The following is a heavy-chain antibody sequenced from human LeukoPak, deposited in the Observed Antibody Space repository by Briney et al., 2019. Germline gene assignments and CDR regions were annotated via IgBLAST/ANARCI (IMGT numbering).Heavy chain of an antibody. V-gene: IGHV3-11*04. CDR3: ARDSSSWYSLDP. D-gene: IGHD6-13*01. CDR2: ISSSGSTI. CDR1: GFTFSDYC. J-gene: IGHJ5*02. Sequence: GGSLRLSCAASGFTFSDYCMSWIRQAPGKGLEWVSYISSSGSTIYYADSVKGRFTISRDNAKNSLYLQMISLRAEDTAVYYCARDSSSWYSLDPWGQGTLVTVSS.